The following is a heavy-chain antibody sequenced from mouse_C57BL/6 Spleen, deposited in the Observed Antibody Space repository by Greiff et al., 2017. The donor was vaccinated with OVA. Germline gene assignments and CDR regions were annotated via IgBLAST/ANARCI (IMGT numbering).Heavy chain of an antibody. CDR3: AREKEQSWFAY. CDR1: GFTFSSYA. Sequence: EVTLVESGGGLVKPGGSLKLSCAASGFTFSSYAMSWVRQTPEKRLEWVATISDGGSYTYYPDNVKGRFTISRDNAKNTLYLQMSNLKSEDTAMDYWAREKEQSWFAYWGQGTLVTVSA. V-gene: IGHV5-4*01. CDR2: ISDGGSYT. J-gene: IGHJ3*01.